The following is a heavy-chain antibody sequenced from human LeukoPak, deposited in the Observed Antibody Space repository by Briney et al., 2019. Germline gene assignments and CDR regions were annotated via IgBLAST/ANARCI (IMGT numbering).Heavy chain of an antibody. CDR2: INPSGGST. D-gene: IGHD3-22*01. V-gene: IGHV1-46*01. J-gene: IGHJ4*02. Sequence: ASVKVSCKASGYTFTSYYIHWVRQAPGQGLEWMGLINPSGGSTNYAQKFQGRVTMTRDTSTSTVYMELSSLRAEDTAVYYCARGAYYYDSSGSVDYWGQGTLVTVSS. CDR3: ARGAYYYDSSGSVDY. CDR1: GYTFTSYY.